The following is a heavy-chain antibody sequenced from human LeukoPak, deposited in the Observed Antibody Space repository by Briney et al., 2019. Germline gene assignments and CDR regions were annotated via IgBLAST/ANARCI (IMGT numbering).Heavy chain of an antibody. CDR3: AQSRLYYYDSSAT. D-gene: IGHD3-22*01. Sequence: ASVKVSCKASGYTFTGYYMHWVRQAPGQGLEWMGWINPNSGGTNYAQKFQGRVTMTRDTSISTAYMELSRLRSDDTAVYYCAQSRLYYYDSSATWGQGTLVTVSS. V-gene: IGHV1-2*02. J-gene: IGHJ1*01. CDR2: INPNSGGT. CDR1: GYTFTGYY.